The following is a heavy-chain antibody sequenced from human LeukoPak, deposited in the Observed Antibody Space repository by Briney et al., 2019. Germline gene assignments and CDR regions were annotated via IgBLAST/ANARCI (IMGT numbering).Heavy chain of an antibody. CDR2: ISYDGSQK. CDR1: GFTFSSYA. Sequence: PGGSLRLSCAASGFTFSSYAMHWVRQAPGKGLQWVAVISYDGSQKYYADSVKGRFTISRDNSKNTLYLQMNSLRAEDTAVYYCAKAGGPYRGEGYFDYWGQGTLVTVSS. CDR3: AKAGGPYRGEGYFDY. D-gene: IGHD2-21*01. V-gene: IGHV3-30-3*01. J-gene: IGHJ4*02.